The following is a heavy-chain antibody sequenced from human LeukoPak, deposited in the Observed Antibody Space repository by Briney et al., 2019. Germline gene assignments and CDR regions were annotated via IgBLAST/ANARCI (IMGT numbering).Heavy chain of an antibody. V-gene: IGHV3-21*01. Sequence: PGGSLRLSCAASGLTFSRYSMNWVRQAPGKGLEWVSSISSSSSYIYYADSVKGRFTISRDNAKNSLYLQMNSLRAEDTAVYYFARAPSSSWYHWFDPWGQGTLVTVSS. CDR3: ARAPSSSWYHWFDP. CDR2: ISSSSSYI. J-gene: IGHJ5*02. CDR1: GLTFSRYS. D-gene: IGHD6-13*01.